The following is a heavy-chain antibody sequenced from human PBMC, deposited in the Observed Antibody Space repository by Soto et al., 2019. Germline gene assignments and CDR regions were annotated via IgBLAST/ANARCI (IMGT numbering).Heavy chain of an antibody. Sequence: PGESLKISCKVSGYTFTHYWLAWVRQVPGKGLEWVGFIYPSDSRATYSPSFQGRVTISADNSITTSSLQFSSLKTSDTATYFCARPRDSGSYYYSFDSWGQGTPVT. V-gene: IGHV5-51*01. D-gene: IGHD1-26*01. CDR2: IYPSDSRA. J-gene: IGHJ4*02. CDR1: GYTFTHYW. CDR3: ARPRDSGSYYYSFDS.